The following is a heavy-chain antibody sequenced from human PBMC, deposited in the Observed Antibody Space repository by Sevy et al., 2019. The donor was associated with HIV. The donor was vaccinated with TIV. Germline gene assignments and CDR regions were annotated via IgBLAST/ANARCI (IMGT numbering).Heavy chain of an antibody. J-gene: IGHJ4*02. D-gene: IGHD2-8*01. CDR3: ARVAVEYCTNDCYHRFDH. CDR1: GFTFPIYS. V-gene: IGHV3-30*04. CDR2: ISYDGNYK. Sequence: GGSLRLSCVASGFTFPIYSVLWVRQAPGKGLEWPTLISYDGNYKYYAGSVKGLLTISRDNSNHILYLQMSGLRVEDTALYFCARVAVEYCTNDCYHRFDHWGLGTLVTVSS.